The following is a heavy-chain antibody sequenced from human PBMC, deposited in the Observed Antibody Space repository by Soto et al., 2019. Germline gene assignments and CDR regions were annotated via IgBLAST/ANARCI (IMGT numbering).Heavy chain of an antibody. V-gene: IGHV4-30-4*01. D-gene: IGHD1-26*01. Sequence: SETLSLTCTVSCGSISSGDYYWNWIRQPPGKGLEWVGYIYYSGNTYYNPSLKGRVTISVDTPKNQFSLKLTSVTAADTAVYYCARYISGSARYYYAMDVWGQGTTVTVS. CDR1: CGSISSGDYY. CDR3: ARYISGSARYYYAMDV. CDR2: IYYSGNT. J-gene: IGHJ6*02.